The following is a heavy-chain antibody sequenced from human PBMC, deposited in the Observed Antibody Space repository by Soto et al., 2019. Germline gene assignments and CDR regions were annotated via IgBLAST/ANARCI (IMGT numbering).Heavy chain of an antibody. CDR3: AIPHPPLYGMDV. CDR2: IIPIFGTA. J-gene: IGHJ6*02. Sequence: QVQLVQSGAEVKKPGSSVKVSCKASGGTFSSYAISWVRQAPGQGLEWMGGIIPIFGTANCAQKFQGRVTITADESTSKAYREPSSLRSEDTAVYYCAIPHPPLYGMDVWGQGTTVTVSS. CDR1: GGTFSSYA. V-gene: IGHV1-69*12.